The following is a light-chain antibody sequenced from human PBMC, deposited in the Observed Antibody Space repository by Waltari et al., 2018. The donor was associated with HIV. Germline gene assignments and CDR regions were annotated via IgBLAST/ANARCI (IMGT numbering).Light chain of an antibody. CDR1: QSVNDD. CDR2: DAS. CDR3: QQYNNWPPLT. J-gene: IGKJ4*01. Sequence: ELVMPQSPATLSVSPGERVTLSCRASQSVNDDLAWYQQKPGQAPSLLIYDASTRATGVPARFSGSGSGTEFTLTISSLQSEDFAVYYCQQYNNWPPLTFGGGTRVEIK. V-gene: IGKV3-15*01.